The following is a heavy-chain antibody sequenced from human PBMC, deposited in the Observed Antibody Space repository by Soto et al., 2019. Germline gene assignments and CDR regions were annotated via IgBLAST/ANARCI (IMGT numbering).Heavy chain of an antibody. J-gene: IGHJ6*02. Sequence: ASVKASCKDCGYGNASYAMRCVRQAQGQGLEWMGWISAYNGNTNYAQKLQGRVTMTTDTSTSTAYMGLRSLRSDDTAVYYCARDVVGLYYYYGMDVWGQGTTVTVSS. V-gene: IGHV1-18*01. CDR1: GYGNASYA. CDR3: ARDVVGLYYYYGMDV. CDR2: ISAYNGNT. D-gene: IGHD1-26*01.